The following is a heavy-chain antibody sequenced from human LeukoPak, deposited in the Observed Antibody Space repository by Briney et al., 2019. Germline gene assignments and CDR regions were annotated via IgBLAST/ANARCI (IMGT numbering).Heavy chain of an antibody. J-gene: IGHJ4*02. V-gene: IGHV4-39*01. CDR1: GGSISSSSYY. CDR2: IYYSGST. Sequence: SETLSLTCNVSGGSISSSSYYWGWIRQPPGKGLEWIGSIYYSGSTYYNPSLKSRVTISEDTSKKQVSLKLRSVTAADTAVYYCARQPGMAAAHFGYWGQGTLVTVSS. D-gene: IGHD6-13*01. CDR3: ARQPGMAAAHFGY.